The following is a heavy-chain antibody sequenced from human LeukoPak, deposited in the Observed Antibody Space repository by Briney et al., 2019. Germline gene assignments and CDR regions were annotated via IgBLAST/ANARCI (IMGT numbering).Heavy chain of an antibody. CDR1: GFTLSSYA. V-gene: IGHV3-21*01. Sequence: PGESLRLSCTGSGFTLSSYAMNWVRRAPGQGLEWVSSISSSSSDIYYTDSVKGRFTISRDNAKNSLYLQMNSLRAEDTAVNYCVTDYGGSSGAFDIWGQGTMVTVSS. J-gene: IGHJ3*02. D-gene: IGHD4-23*01. CDR3: VTDYGGSSGAFDI. CDR2: ISSSSSDI.